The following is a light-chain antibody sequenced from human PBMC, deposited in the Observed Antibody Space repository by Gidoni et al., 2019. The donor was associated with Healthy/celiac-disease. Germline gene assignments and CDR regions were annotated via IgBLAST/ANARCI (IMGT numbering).Light chain of an antibody. J-gene: IGKJ1*01. CDR2: DAS. CDR1: QSLSSY. V-gene: IGKV3-11*01. CDR3: QQRSNWPRT. Sequence: DIVSTQSPATRPLSPGERATLSCRASQSLSSYLAWYQQKPGQAPRLLIYDASTRATGIPARFSGSGSGTDFTLTISRLEPEDVAFYYCQQRSNWPRTFGQGTKVEIK.